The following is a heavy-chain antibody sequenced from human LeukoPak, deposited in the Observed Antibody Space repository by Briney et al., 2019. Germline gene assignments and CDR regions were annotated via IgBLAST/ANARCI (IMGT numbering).Heavy chain of an antibody. CDR1: GGSISSYY. J-gene: IGHJ5*02. CDR3: ARERVVPAARSTSNWLDP. CDR2: IYYSGST. D-gene: IGHD2-2*01. Sequence: SETLSLTCTVSGGSISSYYWSWLRQAPGKGLVWIGYIYYSGSTNYNPSLKSRVTISVDTSKNQFSLELSSVTAADTAVYYCARERVVPAARSTSNWLDPWGQGTLVTVSS. V-gene: IGHV4-59*08.